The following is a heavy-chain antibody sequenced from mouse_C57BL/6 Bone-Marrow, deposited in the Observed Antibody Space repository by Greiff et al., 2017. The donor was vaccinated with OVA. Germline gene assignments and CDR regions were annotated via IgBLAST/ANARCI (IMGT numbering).Heavy chain of an antibody. D-gene: IGHD3-2*02. V-gene: IGHV1-59*01. CDR2: IDPSDSYT. J-gene: IGHJ4*01. CDR3: ARGSSSDYVYYYAMDY. CDR1: GYTFTSYW. Sequence: VQLQQPGAELVRPGTSVKLSCKASGYTFTSYWMHWVKQRPGQGLEWIGVIDPSDSYTNYNQKFKGKATLTVDTSSSTAYMQLSSLTSEDSAVYYCARGSSSDYVYYYAMDYWGQGTSVTVSS.